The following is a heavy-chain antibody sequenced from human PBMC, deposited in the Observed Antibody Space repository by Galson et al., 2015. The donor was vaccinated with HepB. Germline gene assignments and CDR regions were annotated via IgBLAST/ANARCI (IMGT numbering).Heavy chain of an antibody. V-gene: IGHV3-74*01. CDR3: ARDALRDFDY. Sequence: SLRLSCAASGFTFSSYWMHWVRQAPGKGLVWVSHVSNDGTSTSYADSVKGRFTISRDNAKNTLYLQMNSLRAEDTAVYYCARDALRDFDYWGQGTLVTVSS. CDR1: GFTFSSYW. D-gene: IGHD4-17*01. J-gene: IGHJ4*02. CDR2: VSNDGTST.